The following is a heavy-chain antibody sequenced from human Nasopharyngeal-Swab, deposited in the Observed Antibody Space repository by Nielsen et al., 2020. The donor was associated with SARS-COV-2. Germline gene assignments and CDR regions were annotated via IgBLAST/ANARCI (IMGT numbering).Heavy chain of an antibody. CDR2: IYYSGST. J-gene: IGHJ4*02. D-gene: IGHD2-21*02. V-gene: IGHV4-59*01. CDR3: ARERVTDKYFDY. Sequence: SETLSLTCTVSGGSISSYYWSWIRQPPGKGLEWIGYIYYSGSTNYNPSLKSRVTISVDTSKNQFSLKLSSVTAADTAVCYCARERVTDKYFDYWGQGTLVTVSS. CDR1: GGSISSYY.